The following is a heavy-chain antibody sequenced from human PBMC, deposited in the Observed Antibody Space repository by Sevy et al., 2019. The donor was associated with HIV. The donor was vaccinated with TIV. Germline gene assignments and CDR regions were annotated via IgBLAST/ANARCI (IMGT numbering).Heavy chain of an antibody. J-gene: IGHJ5*02. CDR1: GGTFSSYA. CDR3: ARVGPTMVQGVILNWFDP. Sequence: ASVKVSYKASGGTFSSYAISWVRQAPGQGLEWMGGIIPIFGTANYAQKFQGRVTITADESTSTAYMELSSLRSEDTAVYYCARVGPTMVQGVILNWFDPWGQGTLVTVSS. V-gene: IGHV1-69*13. D-gene: IGHD3-10*01. CDR2: IIPIFGTA.